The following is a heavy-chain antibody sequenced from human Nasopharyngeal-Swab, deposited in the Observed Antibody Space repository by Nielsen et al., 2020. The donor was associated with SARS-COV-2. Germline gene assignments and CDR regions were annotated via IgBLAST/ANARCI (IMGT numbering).Heavy chain of an antibody. CDR1: GFTFISSA. V-gene: IGHV1-58*01. CDR2: IVVGEGNT. J-gene: IGHJ4*02. Sequence: SVKVSCKASGFTFISSAVQWVRQARGQRLEWMGWIVVGEGNTNYAQRFQERVTITRDMSTSTAYMELSSLTSEDTAVYYCAARALTDDYFDYWGQGTLVTVSS. CDR3: AARALTDDYFDY. D-gene: IGHD2-21*02.